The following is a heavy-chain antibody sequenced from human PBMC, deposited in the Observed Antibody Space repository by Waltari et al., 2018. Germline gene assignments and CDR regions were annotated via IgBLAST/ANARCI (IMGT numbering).Heavy chain of an antibody. CDR3: AREYYYGSGSYYPGWFDP. Sequence: QVQLVQSGAEVKKPGSSVKVSCKASGGTFSSYTISWVRRAPGQGLEWMGRIIPILGIANYAQKFQGRVTITADKSTSTAYMELSSLRSEDTAVYYCAREYYYGSGSYYPGWFDPWGQGTLVTVSS. V-gene: IGHV1-69*08. CDR2: IIPILGIA. CDR1: GGTFSSYT. D-gene: IGHD3-10*01. J-gene: IGHJ5*02.